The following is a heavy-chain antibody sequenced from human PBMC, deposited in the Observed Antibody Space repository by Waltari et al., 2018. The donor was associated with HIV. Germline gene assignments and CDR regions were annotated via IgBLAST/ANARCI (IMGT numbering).Heavy chain of an antibody. CDR3: AREWGTLMVAWFDP. Sequence: QVQLQESGPGLVKPSETLSLTCAVPGYSISSGYLWGWNRQPPGKALEWIGSMFHNGSTYYNPSLKSRVTISVDTSKNQFSLKLSSVTSADTAIYYCAREWGTLMVAWFDPWGQGTLVTVSS. J-gene: IGHJ5*02. D-gene: IGHD3-10*01. CDR1: GYSISSGYL. V-gene: IGHV4-38-2*02. CDR2: MFHNGST.